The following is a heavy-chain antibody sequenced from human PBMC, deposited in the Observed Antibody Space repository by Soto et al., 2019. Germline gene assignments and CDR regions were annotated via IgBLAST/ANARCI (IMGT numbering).Heavy chain of an antibody. J-gene: IGHJ4*02. CDR3: ARDRVAVAGGGNLFDY. V-gene: IGHV3-30-3*01. D-gene: IGHD6-19*01. Sequence: GGSLRLSCAASGFTFSSYAMHWVRQAPGKGLEWVAVISYDGSNKYYADSVKGRFTISRDNSKNTLYLQMNSLRAEDTAVYYCARDRVAVAGGGNLFDYWGQGTLVTVS. CDR2: ISYDGSNK. CDR1: GFTFSSYA.